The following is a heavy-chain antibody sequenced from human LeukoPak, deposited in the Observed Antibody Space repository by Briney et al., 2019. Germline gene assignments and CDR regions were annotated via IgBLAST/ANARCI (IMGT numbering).Heavy chain of an antibody. CDR3: ARAHPAYSSSSGFDF. V-gene: IGHV4-59*11. CDR1: GGFISSHY. D-gene: IGHD6-6*01. CDR2: VFYTGST. J-gene: IGHJ4*02. Sequence: AETLSLTCTVSGGFISSHYWNWIRQPPGKGLEWIGFVFYTGSTNYNPSLRSRVTMSVDTSKKQFSLRLTSVTAADTAVYYCARAHPAYSSSSGFDFWGQGALVSVSS.